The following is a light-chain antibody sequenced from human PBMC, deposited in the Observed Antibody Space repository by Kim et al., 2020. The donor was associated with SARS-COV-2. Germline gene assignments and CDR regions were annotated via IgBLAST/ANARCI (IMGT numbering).Light chain of an antibody. V-gene: IGKV1-5*03. Sequence: DIQMTQSPSTLSASVGDRVTITCRASQSISTLLAWYQQKPGKAPKLLIYKASNLQSGVPSRFSGSGSGTEFTLTISSLQPDDFATYFCQQFNSYSLTFGQGTKVDIK. CDR1: QSISTL. CDR3: QQFNSYSLT. J-gene: IGKJ1*01. CDR2: KAS.